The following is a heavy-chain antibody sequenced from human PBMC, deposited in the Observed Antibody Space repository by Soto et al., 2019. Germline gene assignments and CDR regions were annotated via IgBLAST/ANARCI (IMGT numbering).Heavy chain of an antibody. D-gene: IGHD3-3*01. CDR1: GGTISGYY. V-gene: IGHV4-4*07. CDR3: SRGQRFSDWLDR. J-gene: IGHJ5*02. Sequence: PSETLSLTCSVSGGTISGYYWTWIRQPAGKGLEWIGRIYSSGNTKYNPSLQRRVTMPLDTSNNQFSLSLTSVTAADTAVYYCSRGQRFSDWLDRWGQGNWGTVSS. CDR2: IYSSGNT.